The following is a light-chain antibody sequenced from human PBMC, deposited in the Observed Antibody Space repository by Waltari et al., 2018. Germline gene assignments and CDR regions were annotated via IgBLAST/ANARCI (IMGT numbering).Light chain of an antibody. J-gene: IGLJ2*01. V-gene: IGLV2-11*01. CDR2: DVS. CDR3: CSYAGEYIWV. Sequence: QSALTQPPSVSGSPGQSVTISCTGTTSDVGAYNYVSWYQQHPGKAPKMMLSDVSQRPSGVPDRFSGSKSANTASLTISGLQAEDEADYYCCSYAGEYIWVFGGGTKLTVL. CDR1: TSDVGAYNY.